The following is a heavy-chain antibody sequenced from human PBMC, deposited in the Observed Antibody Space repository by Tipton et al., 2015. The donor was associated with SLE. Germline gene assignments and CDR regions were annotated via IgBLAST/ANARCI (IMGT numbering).Heavy chain of an antibody. D-gene: IGHD3-22*01. J-gene: IGHJ4*02. V-gene: IGHV4-30-4*08. CDR1: GVSISGGDYY. Sequence: TLSLTCTVSGVSISGGDYYWTWIRQPPGKALEWIGYIFYMGTTYYNPSLESRVTISEDTSKNQFSLRLSFVTAADTAVYYCARGSEIVVVITNWGQGTLVTVSS. CDR3: ARGSEIVVVITN. CDR2: IFYMGTT.